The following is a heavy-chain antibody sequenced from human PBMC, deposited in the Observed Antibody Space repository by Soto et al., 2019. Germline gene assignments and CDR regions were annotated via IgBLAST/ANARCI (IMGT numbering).Heavy chain of an antibody. CDR1: GFTFDDYA. J-gene: IGHJ3*02. D-gene: IGHD4-4*01. CDR3: AKEFEVTAHINYDAFDI. CDR2: ISWNSGSI. V-gene: IGHV3-9*01. Sequence: GGSLRLSCAASGFTFDDYAMHWVRQAPGKGLEWVSGISWNSGSIGYADSVKGRFTISRDNAKNSLYLQMNSLRAEDTALYYCAKEFEVTAHINYDAFDIWGQGTMVTVSS.